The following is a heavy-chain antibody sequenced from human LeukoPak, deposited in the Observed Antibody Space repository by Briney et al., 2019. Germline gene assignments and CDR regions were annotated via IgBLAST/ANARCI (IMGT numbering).Heavy chain of an antibody. J-gene: IGHJ4*02. D-gene: IGHD2-2*01. Sequence: GGSLRLSCAASGFTFSDYYMSWIRQAPGKGLEWVSCISSSGSTIYYADSVKGRFTISRDNAKNSLYLQMNSLRAEDTAVYYCAGLVVPAAPTDYWGQGTLVTVSS. CDR3: AGLVVPAAPTDY. V-gene: IGHV3-11*04. CDR1: GFTFSDYY. CDR2: ISSSGSTI.